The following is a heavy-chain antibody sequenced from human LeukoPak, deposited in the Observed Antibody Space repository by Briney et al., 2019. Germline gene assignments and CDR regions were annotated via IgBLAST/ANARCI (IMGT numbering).Heavy chain of an antibody. V-gene: IGHV3-74*01. CDR3: ARTSPTSHFDF. D-gene: IGHD3-16*01. CDR2: INGDGSNS. CDR1: GFTFTTYW. Sequence: QPGGSLRLSCVASGFTFTTYWMHWGRQAPGKGLVWVSRINGDGSNSNYADSVKSRFTISRDNARNTLYLQMNGLRAEDTALYYCARTSPTSHFDFWGQGTLVTVSS. J-gene: IGHJ4*02.